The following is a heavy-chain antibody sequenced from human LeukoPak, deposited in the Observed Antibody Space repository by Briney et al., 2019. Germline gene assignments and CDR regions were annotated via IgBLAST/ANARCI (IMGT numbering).Heavy chain of an antibody. CDR1: GYSISSGYY. CDR3: ARLSGIYCDRGSCFNYFDS. J-gene: IGHJ5*01. D-gene: IGHD2-15*01. Sequence: PSETLSLTCTVSGYSISSGYYWGWIRQPPGKGLEWIGSIYHSGSTFYNPPLKSRVTISVDTSKNQFPLRLTSVTAADTAVYYCARLSGIYCDRGSCFNYFDSWGQGALVTVSS. V-gene: IGHV4-38-2*02. CDR2: IYHSGST.